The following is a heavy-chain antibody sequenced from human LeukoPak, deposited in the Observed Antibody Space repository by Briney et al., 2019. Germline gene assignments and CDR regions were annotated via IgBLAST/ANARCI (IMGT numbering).Heavy chain of an antibody. Sequence: SETLSLTCAVYGGSFSGYYWSWIRQPPGKGLEWIGEINHSGSTNYNPSLKSRVTISVDTSKNQFSLKLSSVTAADTAVYYCARGPAYSSVDYWGQGTLVTVSS. CDR1: GGSFSGYY. CDR3: ARGPAYSSVDY. D-gene: IGHD6-19*01. V-gene: IGHV4-34*01. J-gene: IGHJ4*02. CDR2: INHSGST.